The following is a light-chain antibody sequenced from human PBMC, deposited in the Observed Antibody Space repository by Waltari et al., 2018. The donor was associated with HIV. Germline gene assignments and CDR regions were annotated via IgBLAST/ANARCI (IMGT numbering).Light chain of an antibody. CDR3: AAWDDNLDHV. V-gene: IGLV1-44*01. J-gene: IGLJ1*01. CDR2: ADD. CDR1: SSNIGANT. Sequence: QSVLTQPPSVSGTPGQRVTISCSGGSSNIGANTVTWYQHLPGAAPKVHIYADDERPSGVPDRFSGSKTGTSASLAISGLQSEDEAVYYCAAWDDNLDHVFGTGTKVSVL.